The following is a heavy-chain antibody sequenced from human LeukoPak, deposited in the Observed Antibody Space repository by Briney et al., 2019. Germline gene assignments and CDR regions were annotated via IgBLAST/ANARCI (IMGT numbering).Heavy chain of an antibody. CDR2: IYSGGST. Sequence: GGSLRLSCAASGFTVSSNYMSWVRQAPGKGLEWVSVIYSGGSTYYADSVKGRFTISRDNSKNTLYLQMNSLRAEDTAVYYCARVIGWNRLDVWGKGTTVTVSS. CDR3: ARVIGWNRLDV. V-gene: IGHV3-53*01. D-gene: IGHD1/OR15-1a*01. J-gene: IGHJ6*04. CDR1: GFTVSSNY.